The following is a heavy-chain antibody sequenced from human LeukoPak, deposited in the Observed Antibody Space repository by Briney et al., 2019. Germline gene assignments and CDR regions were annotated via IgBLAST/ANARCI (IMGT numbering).Heavy chain of an antibody. J-gene: IGHJ3*02. Sequence: ETLSLTCTVSGDSINSLDLWSWVRQAPGKGLEWVSAISGSGGSTYYADSVKGRFTISRDNGENRLYLQMNSLRAEDTAVYYCARSPQRTFNIWGQGTMVTVSS. CDR3: ARSPQRTFNI. V-gene: IGHV3-23*01. CDR1: GDSINSLD. D-gene: IGHD1-26*01. CDR2: ISGSGGST.